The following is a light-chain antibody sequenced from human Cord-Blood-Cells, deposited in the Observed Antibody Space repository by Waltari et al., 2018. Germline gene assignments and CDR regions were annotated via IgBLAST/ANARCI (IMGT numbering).Light chain of an antibody. CDR1: QSISSW. J-gene: IGKJ1*01. Sequence: DIQMTQSPSTLSASVGDRVTITCRASQSISSWLAWYQQKQGKAPKLLIYDASSLESGVPSRFSGSRSGTEFTLTSSSLQPDDFATYYCQQYNSYWTFGKGTKVEIK. V-gene: IGKV1-5*01. CDR2: DAS. CDR3: QQYNSYWT.